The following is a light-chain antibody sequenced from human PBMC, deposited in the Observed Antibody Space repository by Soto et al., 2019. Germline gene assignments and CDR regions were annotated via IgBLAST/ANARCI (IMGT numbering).Light chain of an antibody. Sequence: EIVMTQSPATVSVSPGERVTLSCRASQSVSSNLAWYQQKPGQAPRLLIYGASTRATGIPARFSGSGSGTEFTLTISSLQSEDFAVYYCQQYNNWPLTFGQVTKVDIK. CDR3: QQYNNWPLT. J-gene: IGKJ1*01. CDR2: GAS. CDR1: QSVSSN. V-gene: IGKV3-15*01.